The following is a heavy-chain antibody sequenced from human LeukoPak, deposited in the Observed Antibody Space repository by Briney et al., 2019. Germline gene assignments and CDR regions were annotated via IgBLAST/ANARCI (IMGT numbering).Heavy chain of an antibody. J-gene: IGHJ2*01. CDR3: ARSGETDLGYFDI. D-gene: IGHD3-10*01. Sequence: SETLSLTCAVDGGSFSAFYWAWIRQSPGKGPEWIGEIMYSGTTNHNPSLRSRVSMSVDTSKNELSLRLTSVTAADTGMYYCARSGETDLGYFDIWGRGSLVTVSS. CDR2: IMYSGTT. CDR1: GGSFSAFY. V-gene: IGHV4-34*12.